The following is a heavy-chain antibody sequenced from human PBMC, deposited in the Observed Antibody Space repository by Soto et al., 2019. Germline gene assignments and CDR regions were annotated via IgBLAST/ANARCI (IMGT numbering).Heavy chain of an antibody. CDR3: VRQFTDGDYNH. J-gene: IGHJ4*02. D-gene: IGHD4-17*01. Sequence: QVQLVQSGAEVKKPGSSGKVSCKASGGTFTAYPFNWVRQAPGQGLEWMGGIIPMFGTTNYAQRFQGRVKITAVESTSSVYMEVTCLTSADTAMYYCVRQFTDGDYNHWGQGTLVTVSS. CDR1: GGTFTAYP. V-gene: IGHV1-69*01. CDR2: IIPMFGTT.